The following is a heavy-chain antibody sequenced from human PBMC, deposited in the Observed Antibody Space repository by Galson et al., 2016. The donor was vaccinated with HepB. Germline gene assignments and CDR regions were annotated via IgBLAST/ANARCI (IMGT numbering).Heavy chain of an antibody. J-gene: IGHJ4*02. D-gene: IGHD1-14*01. V-gene: IGHV1-18*01. Sequence: SVKVSCKASSYTFSNYGVSWVRQAPGQGLEWLGWISGYNGVTNYAPNFQARFTMTTDTSTNTANMELKNLASDDTAVYYCARDAGTGIDYWGQGTLVTVSS. CDR3: ARDAGTGIDY. CDR1: SYTFSNYG. CDR2: ISGYNGVT.